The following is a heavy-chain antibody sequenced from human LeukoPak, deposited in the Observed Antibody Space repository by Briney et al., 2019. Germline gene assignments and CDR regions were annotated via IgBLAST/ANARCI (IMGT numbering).Heavy chain of an antibody. Sequence: GASERVSCTASGGTLTSFAINWRRQAPGQGGEWGGGIFPRFGTTNHAQRVWERVTIRTDDSTGTAYMEMRSLTSEDTATYYCARGFCTGSTCYHYCYFDLWGRGTLVTVSA. J-gene: IGHJ2*01. CDR3: ARGFCTGSTCYHYCYFDL. V-gene: IGHV1-69*05. CDR1: GGTLTSFA. D-gene: IGHD1-14*01. CDR2: IFPRFGTT.